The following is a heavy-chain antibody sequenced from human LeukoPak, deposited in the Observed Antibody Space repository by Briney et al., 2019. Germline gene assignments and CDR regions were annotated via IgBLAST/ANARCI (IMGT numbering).Heavy chain of an antibody. V-gene: IGHV3-49*04. CDR2: IRSKAYGGTT. D-gene: IGHD2-2*01. Sequence: GGSLRLSCTASGFTFGDYAMSWVRQAPGKGLEWVGFIRSKAYGGTTEYAASVKGRFTISRDDSKSIAYLQMNSLKTEDTAVYYCTRVGACSSTSCYAGMTQGDAFDIWGQGTMVTVSS. CDR1: GFTFGDYA. CDR3: TRVGACSSTSCYAGMTQGDAFDI. J-gene: IGHJ3*02.